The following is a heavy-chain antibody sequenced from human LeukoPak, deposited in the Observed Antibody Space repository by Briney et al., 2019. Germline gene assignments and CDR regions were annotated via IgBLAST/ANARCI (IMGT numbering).Heavy chain of an antibody. J-gene: IGHJ4*02. V-gene: IGHV4-59*08. D-gene: IGHD1-26*01. CDR2: IDHTGIT. CDR1: DDSITIYY. Sequence: SETLSLTCTVSDDSITIYYWSWIRQPPGKGLEWIGYIDHTGITNYNPSLNSRVTISRDTSKNQFSLKLSSVTAADTAVYYCARGVGGPPYYSDYWGQGTLVTVSS. CDR3: ARGVGGPPYYSDY.